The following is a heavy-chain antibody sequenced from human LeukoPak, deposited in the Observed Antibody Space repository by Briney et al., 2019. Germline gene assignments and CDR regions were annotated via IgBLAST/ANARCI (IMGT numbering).Heavy chain of an antibody. V-gene: IGHV1-69*06. CDR3: ARPRSGSYYADAFDI. J-gene: IGHJ3*02. CDR1: GGTFSSYA. CDR2: IIPIFGTA. Sequence: ASVKVSCKASGGTFSSYAVSWVRQAPGLGLEWMGGIIPIFGTANYAQKFRGRVTITADKSTRTAYMELSSLRSEDTAVYYCARPRSGSYYADAFDIWGQGTMVTVSS. D-gene: IGHD1-26*01.